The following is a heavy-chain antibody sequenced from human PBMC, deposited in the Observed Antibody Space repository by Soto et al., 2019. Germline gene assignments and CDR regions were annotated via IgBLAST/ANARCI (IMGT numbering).Heavy chain of an antibody. Sequence: QVQLVESGGGVVQPGRSLGLSCTGSGFTFSNNGMHWVRQAPGKGLEWVAFMSYDGSEKFYGDSVKGRFTISRDNSERTLYLHMSSLRGDDTAVYYCVRGGSNYASWGQGTLVTVSS. D-gene: IGHD4-4*01. CDR3: VRGGSNYAS. CDR1: GFTFSNNG. V-gene: IGHV3-30*03. J-gene: IGHJ5*02. CDR2: MSYDGSEK.